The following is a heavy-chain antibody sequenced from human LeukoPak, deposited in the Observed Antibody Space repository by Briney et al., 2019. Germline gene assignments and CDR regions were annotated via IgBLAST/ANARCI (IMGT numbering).Heavy chain of an antibody. Sequence: ASVKVSCKASGGTFSSYAISWVRQAPGQGLEWMGGIIPIFGTANYAQKFQGRVTITADEPTSTAYMELSSLRAEDMAVYYCARGSLSRKLTTVLGYWGQGTLVTVSS. CDR3: ARGSLSRKLTTVLGY. CDR2: IIPIFGTA. D-gene: IGHD4-17*01. V-gene: IGHV1-69*13. CDR1: GGTFSSYA. J-gene: IGHJ4*02.